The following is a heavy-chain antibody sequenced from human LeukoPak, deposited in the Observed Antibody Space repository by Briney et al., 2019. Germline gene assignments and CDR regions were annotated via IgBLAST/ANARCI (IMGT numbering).Heavy chain of an antibody. CDR2: ISDSGST. CDR3: ARDRFGKAAAADFRYYYYYHMDV. D-gene: IGHD6-13*01. J-gene: IGHJ6*03. Sequence: PSETLSLTCTVSGYSISSTDYWGWIRQPPGRGLEWIGSISDSGSTYYNPSLKSRVTMSVDTSKNQFSLKLSSVTATDTALYYCARDRFGKAAAADFRYYYYYHMDVWGKGSTVTVSS. V-gene: IGHV4-38-2*02. CDR1: GYSISSTDY.